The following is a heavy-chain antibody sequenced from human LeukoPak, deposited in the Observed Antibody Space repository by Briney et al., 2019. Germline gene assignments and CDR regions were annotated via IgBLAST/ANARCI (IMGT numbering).Heavy chain of an antibody. CDR3: ARPPHIVVVTSNWFDP. Sequence: GGSLRLSCAASGFTFSSYGMHWVRQAPGKGLEWVAFTRFDGSDKNYADSVKGRFTISRDNSKNTLHLQMNSLRPEDTAVYYCARPPHIVVVTSNWFDPWGQGTLVTVSS. CDR1: GFTFSSYG. V-gene: IGHV3-30*02. D-gene: IGHD2-21*02. CDR2: TRFDGSDK. J-gene: IGHJ5*02.